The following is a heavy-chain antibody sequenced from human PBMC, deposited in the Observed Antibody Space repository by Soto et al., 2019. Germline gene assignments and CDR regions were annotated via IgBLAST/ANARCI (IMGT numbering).Heavy chain of an antibody. D-gene: IGHD2-21*02. Sequence: SETLSLNCAVSGGATSSSDWWSWARQPPGKGLEWIGEIYHSGRTNYNPSLKSRVTISVDKPKNQFSLKLSSVTAADTAVYYCVFIPGCGGDCHFNWFDLWGPGTLVT. CDR3: VFIPGCGGDCHFNWFDL. J-gene: IGHJ5*02. V-gene: IGHV4-4*02. CDR2: IYHSGRT. CDR1: GGATSSSDW.